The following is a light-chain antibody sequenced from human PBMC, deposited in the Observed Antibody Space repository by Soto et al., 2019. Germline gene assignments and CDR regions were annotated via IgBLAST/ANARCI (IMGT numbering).Light chain of an antibody. J-gene: IGKJ1*01. CDR2: GAT. CDR3: QQYSNWPWT. CDR1: QSVTAN. Sequence: ETVMTQSPATLSVSAGERATLSCRASQSVTANLAWYQHKPGQPPRLLIFGATTRASGIPVRFSGSGSGTEFTLTISSLQSEDFAVYSCQQYSNWPWTFGQGTKVEI. V-gene: IGKV3-15*01.